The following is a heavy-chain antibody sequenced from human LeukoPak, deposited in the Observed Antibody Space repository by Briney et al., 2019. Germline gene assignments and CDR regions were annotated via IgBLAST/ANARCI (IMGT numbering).Heavy chain of an antibody. J-gene: IGHJ3*02. CDR1: GFTFSSYE. V-gene: IGHV3-48*03. CDR2: ISSSGSTI. CDR3: ARELTGYYDAFDI. D-gene: IGHD3-9*01. Sequence: GGSLRLSCAASGFTFSSYEMNWVRQAPGKGLEWVSYISSSGSTIYYADSVKGRFTISRDNAKNSLWLQMNSLRAEDTAVCYCARELTGYYDAFDIWGQGTMVTVSS.